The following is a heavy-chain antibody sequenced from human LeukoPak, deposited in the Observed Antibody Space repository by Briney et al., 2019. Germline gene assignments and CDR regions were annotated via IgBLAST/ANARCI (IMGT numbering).Heavy chain of an antibody. CDR2: INHSGST. CDR3: ARESIAAAGTWYYYYYMDV. D-gene: IGHD6-13*01. V-gene: IGHV4-34*01. J-gene: IGHJ6*03. CDR1: GGSFSGYY. Sequence: PSETLSLTCAVYGGSFSGYYWSWIRQPPGKGLEWIGEINHSGSTNYNPSLKSRVTIPVDTSKNQFSLKLSSVTAADTAVYYCARESIAAAGTWYYYYYMDVWGKGTTVTVSS.